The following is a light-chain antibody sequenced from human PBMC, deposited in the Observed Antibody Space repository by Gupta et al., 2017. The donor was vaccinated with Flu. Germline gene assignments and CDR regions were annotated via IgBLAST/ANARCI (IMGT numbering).Light chain of an antibody. CDR3: QAWQRSSDPFV. Sequence: SFVLTQPPSVSVAPGQTARITCGGNNIGSRTVHWYQQKSGQAPVLLIYDDNDRPSGIPERFSGSNSGNTATLTISGVEAGDEADYYCQAWQRSSDPFVFGSGTEVTVL. J-gene: IGLJ1*01. CDR1: NIGSRT. CDR2: DDN. V-gene: IGLV3-21*02.